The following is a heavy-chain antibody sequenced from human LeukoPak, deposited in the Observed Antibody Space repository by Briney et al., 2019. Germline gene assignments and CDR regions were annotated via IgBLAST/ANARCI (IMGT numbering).Heavy chain of an antibody. CDR3: AKEVYSGSYYGQPDY. V-gene: IGHV3-30*18. CDR1: GFTFSSYG. Sequence: PGGSLRLSCAASGFTFSSYGTHWVRQAPGKGLEWVAVMSYDGSHKGYADSVKGRFTISRDNSKNTLYLQMDSLRAEDTAVYYCAKEVYSGSYYGQPDYWGQGTLVTVSS. CDR2: MSYDGSHK. J-gene: IGHJ4*02. D-gene: IGHD1-26*01.